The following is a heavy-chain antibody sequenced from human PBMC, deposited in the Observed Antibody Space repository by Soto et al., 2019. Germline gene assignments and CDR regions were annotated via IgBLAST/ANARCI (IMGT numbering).Heavy chain of an antibody. V-gene: IGHV1-18*01. CDR1: GYSFTDFG. J-gene: IGHJ4*02. D-gene: IGHD1-1*01. Sequence: QAQLVQSGSEVKKPGASVKVSCKASGYSFTDFGVNWVRQAPGQGLEWLGWISAYNGNRVYAQSFQGRLTVTTDTTRYTAYLELTNLRSVDTAIYYCARGPDIVTGWKFELWGLGTLVTVSS. CDR2: ISAYNGNR. CDR3: ARGPDIVTGWKFEL.